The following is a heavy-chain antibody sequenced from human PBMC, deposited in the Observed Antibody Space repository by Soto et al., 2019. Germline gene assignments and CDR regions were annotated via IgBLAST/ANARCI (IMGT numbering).Heavy chain of an antibody. Sequence: PSETLSLTCSVSGSPTNTYYWSWIRQPPGKGLEWIGFVYYGGSTNYNRSLKSRVTISIDTSKNQFSLRLTSVNAADTAVYYCAGVLSGCYYTLDSWGQGTLVTVSS. V-gene: IGHV4-59*01. CDR2: VYYGGST. CDR1: GSPTNTYY. CDR3: AGVLSGCYYTLDS. D-gene: IGHD1-26*01. J-gene: IGHJ4*02.